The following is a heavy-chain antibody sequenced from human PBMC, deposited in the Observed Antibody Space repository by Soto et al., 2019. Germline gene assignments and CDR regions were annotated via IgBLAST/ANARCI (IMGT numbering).Heavy chain of an antibody. CDR1: GFTFSSYA. CDR3: AKDRSGWYDAFDI. CDR2: ISGSGGST. Sequence: EVQLLESGGGLVEPGGSLRLSCAASGFTFSSYAMSWVRQAPGKGLEWVSAISGSGGSTYYADSVKGRFTISRDNSKNTLYLQMNSLRAEDTAVYYCAKDRSGWYDAFDIWGQGTMVTVSS. D-gene: IGHD6-19*01. J-gene: IGHJ3*02. V-gene: IGHV3-23*01.